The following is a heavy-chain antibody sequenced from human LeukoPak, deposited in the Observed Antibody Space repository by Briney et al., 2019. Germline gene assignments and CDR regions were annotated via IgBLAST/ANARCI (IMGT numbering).Heavy chain of an antibody. V-gene: IGHV1-2*02. D-gene: IGHD2-15*01. CDR2: INPNSGGT. J-gene: IGHJ4*02. CDR3: ASGGQLLPPGDY. Sequence: GASVKVSCKASGYTFTGYYIHWARQAPGQGLQWMGWINPNSGGTNYAQKFQGRVTMTRDTSISTAYMELSRLRSDDTAVYYCASGGQLLPPGDYWGQETLVTVSS. CDR1: GYTFTGYY.